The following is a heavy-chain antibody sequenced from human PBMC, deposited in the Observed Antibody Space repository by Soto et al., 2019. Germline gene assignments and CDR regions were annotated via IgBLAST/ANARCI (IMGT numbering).Heavy chain of an antibody. V-gene: IGHV4-59*01. CDR2: INYSGST. J-gene: IGHJ4*02. Sequence: LSLTCTVSXGSISNYYWNWIRQPPGKGLEWIGYINYSGSTNYNPSLKSRVIISVDTSKNQFSLKLSSVTAADTAVYYCAREALRYFDWYQVYFDYWGQGTRVTVSS. CDR3: AREALRYFDWYQVYFDY. D-gene: IGHD3-9*01. CDR1: XGSISNYY.